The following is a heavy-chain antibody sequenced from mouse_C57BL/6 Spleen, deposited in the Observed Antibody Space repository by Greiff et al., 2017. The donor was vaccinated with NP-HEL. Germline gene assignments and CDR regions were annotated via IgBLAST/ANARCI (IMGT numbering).Heavy chain of an antibody. Sequence: QVQLKESGAELVKPGASVKLSCKASGYTFTEYTIHWVKQRSGQGLEWIGWFYPGSGSIKYNEKFKDKATLTADKSSSTVYMELSRLTSEDSAVYFCARLPNYPYYFDYWGQGTTLTVSS. D-gene: IGHD2-1*01. CDR2: FYPGSGSI. CDR3: ARLPNYPYYFDY. CDR1: GYTFTEYT. V-gene: IGHV1-62-2*01. J-gene: IGHJ2*01.